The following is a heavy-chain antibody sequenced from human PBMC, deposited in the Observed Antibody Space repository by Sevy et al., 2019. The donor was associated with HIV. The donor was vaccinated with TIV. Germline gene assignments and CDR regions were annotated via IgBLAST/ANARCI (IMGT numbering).Heavy chain of an antibody. D-gene: IGHD6-13*01. CDR2: ISSSSSHI. Sequence: GGSLRLSCAASGFTFSSYAMNWVRQAPGKGLEWVSSISSSSSHIYAADSLKGRFTISRDNAKNSLFLQLNSLRAEDTAIHYCARVAADDPDFYYYGLDVWGQGTTVTVSS. J-gene: IGHJ6*02. V-gene: IGHV3-21*01. CDR3: ARVAADDPDFYYYGLDV. CDR1: GFTFSSYA.